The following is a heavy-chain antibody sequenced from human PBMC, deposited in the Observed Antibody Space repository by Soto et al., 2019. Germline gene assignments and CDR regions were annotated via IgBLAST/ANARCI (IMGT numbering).Heavy chain of an antibody. CDR2: IYSGGST. J-gene: IGHJ6*02. CDR3: ARNSEAGTIFYGMDV. CDR1: GFTVSSNY. V-gene: IGHV3-53*01. Sequence: GGSLRLSCAASGFTVSSNYMSWVRQAPGKGLEWVSVIYSGGSTYYADSVKGRFTISRDNSKNTLYLQMNSLRAEDTAVYYCARNSEAGTIFYGMDVWGQGTTVTVSS. D-gene: IGHD6-19*01.